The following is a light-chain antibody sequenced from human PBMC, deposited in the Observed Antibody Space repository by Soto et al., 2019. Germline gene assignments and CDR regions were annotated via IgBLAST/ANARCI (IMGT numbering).Light chain of an antibody. CDR1: QTFSNSF. J-gene: IGKJ5*01. V-gene: IGKV3-20*01. Sequence: EIALTQSPGTLSLSPGERATLSCRASQTFSNSFIAWYQHKPGQAPRLLVYDTSTRATGIPDRYSGSGSGTDFTLTISRLEPEDFAVFFCQQYGTSEIIFGQGTRLEIK. CDR3: QQYGTSEII. CDR2: DTS.